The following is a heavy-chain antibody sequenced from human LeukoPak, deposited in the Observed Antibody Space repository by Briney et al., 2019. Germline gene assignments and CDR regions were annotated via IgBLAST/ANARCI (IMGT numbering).Heavy chain of an antibody. V-gene: IGHV3-30*04. CDR1: GFTFSSYA. J-gene: IGHJ4*02. Sequence: GGSLRLSCAASGFTFSSYAMHWVRQAPGKGLEWVAVISYDGSNKYYADSVKGRFTISRDNSKNTLYLQMNSLRAEDTAVYYCARDHGTMVRGVIFYFDYWGQGTLSPSPQ. D-gene: IGHD3-10*01. CDR2: ISYDGSNK. CDR3: ARDHGTMVRGVIFYFDY.